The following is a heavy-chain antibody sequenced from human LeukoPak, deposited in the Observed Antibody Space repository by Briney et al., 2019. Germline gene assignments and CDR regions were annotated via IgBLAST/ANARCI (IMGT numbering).Heavy chain of an antibody. D-gene: IGHD3-3*02. CDR3: ARVHFWSGHNWFDP. V-gene: IGHV4-59*01. Sequence: PSETLSLTCTVSGGSISSYYWSWIRQPPGKGLEWIGYIYYSGSNNYNPSLKSRVTISVDTSKNQFSLKLSSVTAADTAVYYCARVHFWSGHNWFDPWGQGTLVTVSS. J-gene: IGHJ5*02. CDR1: GGSISSYY. CDR2: IYYSGSN.